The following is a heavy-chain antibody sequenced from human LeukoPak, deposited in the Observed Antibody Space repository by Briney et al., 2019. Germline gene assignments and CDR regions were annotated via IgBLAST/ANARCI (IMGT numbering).Heavy chain of an antibody. V-gene: IGHV4-34*01. CDR3: ARARITMVRGPRYFDY. CDR2: INHSGST. D-gene: IGHD3-10*01. CDR1: GGSFSGYY. J-gene: IGHJ4*02. Sequence: PSETLSLTCAVYGGSFSGYYWSWIRQPPGKGLEWIGEINHSGSTNYNPSLKSRVTISVDTSKNQFSLKLSSVTAADTAAYYCARARITMVRGPRYFDYWGQGTLVTVSS.